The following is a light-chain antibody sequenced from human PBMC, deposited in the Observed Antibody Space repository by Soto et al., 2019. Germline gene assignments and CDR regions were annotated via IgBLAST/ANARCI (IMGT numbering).Light chain of an antibody. CDR3: KNYNTALWT. V-gene: IGKV1-27*01. CDR2: RAS. CDR1: QDIRNH. J-gene: IGKJ1*01. Sequence: DIQMTQSPSSLSASVGGRVTITCRASQDIRNHLVWYQQKPGKVPKLLIYRASTLQSGVPSRFSGSGSGTDFTLTISSLQPEDVATYYCKNYNTALWTFGQGTKVEIK.